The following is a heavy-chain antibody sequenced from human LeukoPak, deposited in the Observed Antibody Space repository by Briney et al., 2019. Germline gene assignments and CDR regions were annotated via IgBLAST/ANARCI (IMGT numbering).Heavy chain of an antibody. CDR1: GFTFTNAW. D-gene: IGHD3-10*01. V-gene: IGHV3-15*01. CDR3: TTDLGTYYHGSQRLIPIDY. CDR2: IKSKTDGETT. Sequence: GGSLRLSCVDSGFTFTNAWMSWVRQAPGKGLEWIGRIKSKTDGETTNYAEPVRGRFTISRDDSKSAVYLQMNSLKIEDTAVYYCTTDLGTYYHGSQRLIPIDYWGQGTLVTVS. J-gene: IGHJ4*02.